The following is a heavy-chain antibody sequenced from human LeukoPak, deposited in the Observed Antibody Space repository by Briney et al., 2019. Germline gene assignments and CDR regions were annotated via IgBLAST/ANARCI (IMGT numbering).Heavy chain of an antibody. CDR3: TRPMSMATTGNYYYGMDV. D-gene: IGHD6-13*01. Sequence: PGGSLRLSCASSGFSFSGYWMHWVRQAPGKGLVWVSRINSDGSSTSYADFVKGRFTISRDNAHNTLYLQMNSLRAEDTAVYYCTRPMSMATTGNYYYGMDVWGQGTTVTVSS. J-gene: IGHJ6*02. CDR2: INSDGSST. V-gene: IGHV3-74*01. CDR1: GFSFSGYW.